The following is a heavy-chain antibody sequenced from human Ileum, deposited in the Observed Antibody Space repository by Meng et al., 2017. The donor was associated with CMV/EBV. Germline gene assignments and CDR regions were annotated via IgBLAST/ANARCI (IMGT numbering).Heavy chain of an antibody. J-gene: IGHJ6*02. CDR3: ARSKPYDFWSGYSPSSRGYYYYGMDV. Sequence: SVKVSCKASGGTFSSYAISWVRQAPGQGLEWMGGIIPILGIANYAQKFQGRVTITADKSTSTAYMELSSLRSEDTAVYYCARSKPYDFWSGYSPSSRGYYYYGMDVWGQGTTATVSS. CDR1: GGTFSSYA. CDR2: IIPILGIA. V-gene: IGHV1-69*10. D-gene: IGHD3-3*01.